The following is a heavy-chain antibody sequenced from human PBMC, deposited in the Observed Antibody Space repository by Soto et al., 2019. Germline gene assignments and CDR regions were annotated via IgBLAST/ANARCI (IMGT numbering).Heavy chain of an antibody. Sequence: SETLSLTCTVSGGSISSSSYYWGWIRQPPGKGLEWIGSIYYSGSTYYNPSLKSRVTISVDTSKNQFSLKLSSVTAADTAVYYCARRVSSAIRGSNAFDSPGQATSVTVAS. CDR2: IYYSGST. CDR3: ARRVSSAIRGSNAFDS. CDR1: GGSISSSSYY. J-gene: IGHJ3*02. D-gene: IGHD3-10*01. V-gene: IGHV4-39*01.